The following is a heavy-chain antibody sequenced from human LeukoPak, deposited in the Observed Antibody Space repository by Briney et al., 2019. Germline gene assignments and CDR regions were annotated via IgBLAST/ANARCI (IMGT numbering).Heavy chain of an antibody. CDR3: APGIVGDRGW. J-gene: IGHJ4*02. CDR2: IVVGSGNT. CDR1: GFTFSNSA. V-gene: IGHV1-58*02. Sequence: SVKVSCKASGFTFSNSAMQWVRQARGQRLEWIGWIVVGSGNTKYAEKFRERVTITRDMSTRTAYMELSSLRSEDTAVYYCAPGIVGDRGWWGQGTLVTVSS. D-gene: IGHD1-26*01.